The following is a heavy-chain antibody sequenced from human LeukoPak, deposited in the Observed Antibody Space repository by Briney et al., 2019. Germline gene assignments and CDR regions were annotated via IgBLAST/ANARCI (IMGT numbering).Heavy chain of an antibody. CDR1: GFTFSSYG. CDR3: ANTGITIFGVVLDLDY. D-gene: IGHD3-3*01. CDR2: IRYDGSNK. V-gene: IGHV3-30*02. J-gene: IGHJ4*02. Sequence: PGGSLRLSCAASGFTFSSYGMHWVRQAPGKGLEWVAFIRYDGSNKYYADSVKGRFTISRDNSKNTLYLQMNSLRAEDTAVYSCANTGITIFGVVLDLDYWGQGTLVTVSS.